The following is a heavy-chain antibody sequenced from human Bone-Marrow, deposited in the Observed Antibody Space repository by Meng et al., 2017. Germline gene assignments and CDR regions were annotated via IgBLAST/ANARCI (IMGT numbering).Heavy chain of an antibody. CDR2: INHSGST. Sequence: QGQIQRWGAGLLKPSETLSLTCVVSGGSFSDYYWSWIRQPPWKGLEWIGEINHSGSTNYNPSLESRATISVDTSQNNLSLKLSSVTAADSAVYYCARGPTTMAHDFDYWGQGTLVTVSS. D-gene: IGHD4-11*01. CDR1: GGSFSDYY. V-gene: IGHV4-34*01. J-gene: IGHJ4*02. CDR3: ARGPTTMAHDFDY.